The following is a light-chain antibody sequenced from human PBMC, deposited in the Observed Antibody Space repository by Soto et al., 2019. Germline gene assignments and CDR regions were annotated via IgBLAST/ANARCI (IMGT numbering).Light chain of an antibody. CDR1: QSVSSNH. V-gene: IGKV3-20*01. CDR2: DAS. CDR3: QQFSSYPLT. Sequence: DSVLTQSPGTLSLSPGERATLSCRASQSVSSNHLAWYQQKPGQAPRLLIYDASYRATGIPARFSGSGSGTDFTLTISSLEPEDFAVYYCQQFSSYPLTFGGGTKVDI. J-gene: IGKJ4*01.